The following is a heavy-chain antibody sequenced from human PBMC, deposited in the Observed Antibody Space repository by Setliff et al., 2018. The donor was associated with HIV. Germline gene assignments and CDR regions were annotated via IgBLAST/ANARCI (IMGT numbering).Heavy chain of an antibody. Sequence: PGGSLRLSCITSGFTFTNYAMTWVRQAPGEGLEYVSAISGSGGITYYAKSVRGRFTLSRDNSRNTLYLHMTSLRAEDTAIYYCAKAWGSGYPSFESALMFDVWGQGTLVTVSS. J-gene: IGHJ4*02. CDR1: GFTFTNYA. V-gene: IGHV3-23*01. CDR3: AKAWGSGYPSFESALMFDV. CDR2: ISGSGGIT. D-gene: IGHD3-3*01.